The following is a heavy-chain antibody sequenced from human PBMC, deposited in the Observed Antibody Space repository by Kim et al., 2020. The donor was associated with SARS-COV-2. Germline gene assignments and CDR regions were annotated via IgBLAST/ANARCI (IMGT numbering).Heavy chain of an antibody. V-gene: IGHV3-15*01. CDR2: IKSKTDGGKT. Sequence: GGSLRLSCAASGFTFSNAWMSWVRQAPGKGLEWVGRIKSKTDGGKTDYAAPVKGRFTISRDDSKNTLYLQMNSRKTEDTAVYYCTTAIVVVPAAIDYWGQGTLVTVSS. J-gene: IGHJ4*02. CDR1: GFTFSNAW. CDR3: TTAIVVVPAAIDY. D-gene: IGHD2-2*01.